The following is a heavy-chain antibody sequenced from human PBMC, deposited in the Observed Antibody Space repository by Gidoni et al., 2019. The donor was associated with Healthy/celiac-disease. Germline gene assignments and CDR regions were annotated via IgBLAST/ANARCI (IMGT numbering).Heavy chain of an antibody. V-gene: IGHV3-48*04. CDR1: GFTFSRYS. CDR3: ARVRYSSGWFRDYGMDV. CDR2: ISSSSSTI. J-gene: IGHJ6*02. Sequence: EVQLVESGGGLVQPGGSLRLSCAASGFTFSRYSMNWVRQAPGKGLEWVSYISSSSSTIYYADSVKGRFTISRDNAKNSLYLQMNSLRAEDTAVYYCARVRYSSGWFRDYGMDVWGQGTTVTVSS. D-gene: IGHD6-19*01.